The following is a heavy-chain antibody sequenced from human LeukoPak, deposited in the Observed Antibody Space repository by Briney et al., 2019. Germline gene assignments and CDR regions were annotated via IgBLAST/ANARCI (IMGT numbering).Heavy chain of an antibody. V-gene: IGHV3-20*04. CDR1: GFTFDDYG. Sequence: PGGSLRLSCAASGFTFDDYGMSWVRQAPGKGLEWVSGINWSGGSTGYADSVKGRFTISRDNAKNSLYLQMNSLRAEDTALYYCARDWIGDSSSSSDYWGQGTLVTVSS. D-gene: IGHD6-6*01. CDR3: ARDWIGDSSSSSDY. CDR2: INWSGGST. J-gene: IGHJ4*02.